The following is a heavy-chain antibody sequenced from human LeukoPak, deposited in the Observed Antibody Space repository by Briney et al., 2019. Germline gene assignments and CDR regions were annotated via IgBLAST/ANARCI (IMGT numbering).Heavy chain of an antibody. D-gene: IGHD3-10*01. CDR2: IYPGDSDT. CDR1: GSRFTNYW. CDR3: ARQYSGTYYRSFDY. J-gene: IGHJ4*02. Sequence: GASLKISCKGSGSRFTNYWIGWVRQMPGKGLEWMGVIYPGDSDTRYSPSFQGQVTISADKSISTAYLQWSSLKASDTAMYYCARQYSGTYYRSFDYWGQGTLVTVSS. V-gene: IGHV5-51*01.